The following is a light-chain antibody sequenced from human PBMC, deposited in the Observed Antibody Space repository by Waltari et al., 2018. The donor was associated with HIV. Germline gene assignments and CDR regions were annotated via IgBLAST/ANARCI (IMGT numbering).Light chain of an antibody. V-gene: IGLV2-14*01. Sequence: QSALTQPASVSGSPGQSLTISCTGPSTDVGHYAYVSWSRQPPGNAPKLIIYEVSNRPSGVSNRFSGSKSVNTASLTISGLQAEDEADYYCSSYTTRSTVIFGGGTKLTVL. CDR1: STDVGHYAY. CDR2: EVS. J-gene: IGLJ2*01. CDR3: SSYTTRSTVI.